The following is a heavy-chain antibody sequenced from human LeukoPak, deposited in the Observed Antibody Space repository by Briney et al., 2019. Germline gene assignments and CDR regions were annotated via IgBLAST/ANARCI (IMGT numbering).Heavy chain of an antibody. CDR2: INPNSGVT. D-gene: IGHD4-11*01. CDR1: GYTLTDYY. CDR3: ARAHMTTVTLGDY. J-gene: IGHJ4*02. Sequence: ASVKVSCKASGYTLTDYYIHWVRQAPGQGLEWMGWINPNSGVTNYAQKFQGRVTLTRDTPISTAYMEVSRLRSDDTAVYYCARAHMTTVTLGDYWGQGILVTVSS. V-gene: IGHV1-2*02.